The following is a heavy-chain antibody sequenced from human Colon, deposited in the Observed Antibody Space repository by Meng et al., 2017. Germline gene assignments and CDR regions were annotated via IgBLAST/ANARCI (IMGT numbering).Heavy chain of an antibody. CDR2: ISSSASTI. Sequence: GSLRLSCAASGFTFSSYEMNWVRQAPGKGLEWVSFISSSASTISYANFVKGRFTISRDNAKNSLYLQMNNLRAEDTAVYFCARAYSGIFDSWGQGTLVTVSS. V-gene: IGHV3-48*03. J-gene: IGHJ4*02. CDR3: ARAYSGIFDS. CDR1: GFTFSSYE. D-gene: IGHD2-21*01.